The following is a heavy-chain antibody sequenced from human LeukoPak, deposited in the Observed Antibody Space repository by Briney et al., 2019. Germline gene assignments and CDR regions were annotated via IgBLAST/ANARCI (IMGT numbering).Heavy chain of an antibody. CDR1: GFTFSSYA. Sequence: GGSLRLSCAASGFTFSSYAMSWVRQAPGKGLEWVSRISGSGGSTYYADSVKGRFTISRDNSKNTLYMQMNSLRAEDTAVYYCAKGNRGWYDYWGQGTLVTVSS. CDR2: ISGSGGST. D-gene: IGHD6-19*01. CDR3: AKGNRGWYDY. V-gene: IGHV3-23*01. J-gene: IGHJ4*02.